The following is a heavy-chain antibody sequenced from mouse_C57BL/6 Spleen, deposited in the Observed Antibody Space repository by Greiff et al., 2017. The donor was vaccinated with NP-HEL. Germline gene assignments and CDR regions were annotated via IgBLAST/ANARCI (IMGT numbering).Heavy chain of an antibody. D-gene: IGHD2-4*01. CDR1: GYTFTDYE. J-gene: IGHJ3*01. V-gene: IGHV1-15*01. CDR3: TSVGDYVAWFAY. CDR2: IDPETGGT. Sequence: QVQLKESGAELVRPGASVTLSCKASGYTFTDYEMHWVKQTPVHGLEWIGAIDPETGGTAYNQKFKGKAILTADKSSSTAYMELRSLTSEDSAVYYCTSVGDYVAWFAYWGQGTLVTVSA.